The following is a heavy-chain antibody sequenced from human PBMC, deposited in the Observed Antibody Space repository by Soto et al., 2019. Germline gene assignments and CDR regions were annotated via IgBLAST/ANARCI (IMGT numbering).Heavy chain of an antibody. CDR1: GFTVSGNY. V-gene: IGHV3-66*04. J-gene: IGHJ4*02. CDR2: IYSGGST. CDR3: ASQDYGDYLIYFDH. Sequence: EVQLVESGGGLVQPGGSLRLSCAASGFTVSGNYMSWVRQAPGKGLEWVSIIYSGGSTYYADSVKGRFTISRDNSKNTLYLQMSSLRAEDTAVYFCASQDYGDYLIYFDHWGQGTLVAVSS. D-gene: IGHD4-17*01.